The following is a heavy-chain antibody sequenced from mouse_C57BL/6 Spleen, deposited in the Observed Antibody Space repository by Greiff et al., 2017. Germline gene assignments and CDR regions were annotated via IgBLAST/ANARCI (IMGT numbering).Heavy chain of an antibody. Sequence: VQLQQPGAELVKPGASVKLSCKASGYTFTSYWMHWVKQRPGQGLEWIGMIHPNSGSTNYNEKFKSKATLTVDKSSSTAYMQLSSLTSEDSAVYYGAIWGELRHNYCDYWGQGTTLTVSS. V-gene: IGHV1-64*01. D-gene: IGHD3-2*02. J-gene: IGHJ2*01. CDR1: GYTFTSYW. CDR3: AIWGELRHNYCDY. CDR2: IHPNSGST.